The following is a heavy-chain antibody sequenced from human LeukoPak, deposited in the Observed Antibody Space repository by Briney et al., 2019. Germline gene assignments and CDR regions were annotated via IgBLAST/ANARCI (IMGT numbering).Heavy chain of an antibody. CDR3: ARAYYDFWSGYSSNYYYMDV. CDR1: GYSFTSYW. J-gene: IGHJ6*03. CDR2: IYPGDSDT. V-gene: IGHV5-51*01. Sequence: GESLKISCKGSGYSFTSYWIGWVRQMPGKGLEWMGIIYPGDSDTRYSPSFQGQVTISADKSISTAYLQWSSLKASDTAMYYCARAYYDFWSGYSSNYYYMDVWGKGTTVTVSS. D-gene: IGHD3-3*01.